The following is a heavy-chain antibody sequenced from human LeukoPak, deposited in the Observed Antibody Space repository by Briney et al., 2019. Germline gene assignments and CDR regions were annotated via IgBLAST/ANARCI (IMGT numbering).Heavy chain of an antibody. Sequence: ASVTVSFMSSGYTFTNYYMHWVGQAPGQGREWMGIINPSGGSTSYAQKFQGRVTMTRDTSTSTVYMELSSLRSEDTAVYYCARSYGGKGAFDIWGQGTMVTVSS. CDR3: ARSYGGKGAFDI. CDR1: GYTFTNYY. CDR2: INPSGGST. V-gene: IGHV1-46*01. D-gene: IGHD4-23*01. J-gene: IGHJ3*02.